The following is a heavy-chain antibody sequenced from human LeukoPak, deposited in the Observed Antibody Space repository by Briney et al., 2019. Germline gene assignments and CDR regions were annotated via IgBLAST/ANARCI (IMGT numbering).Heavy chain of an antibody. CDR1: GFTFSTYE. CDR3: AKRDRYYYDSLNDY. J-gene: IGHJ4*02. CDR2: ISGGGETI. Sequence: GGSLRLSCAASGFTFSTYEMNWVRQAPGKGLEWVSYISGGGETIYFADSVKGRFTVSRDNAENSLYLQMNSLRAEDTAVYYCAKRDRYYYDSLNDYWGQGTLVTASS. V-gene: IGHV3-48*03. D-gene: IGHD3-22*01.